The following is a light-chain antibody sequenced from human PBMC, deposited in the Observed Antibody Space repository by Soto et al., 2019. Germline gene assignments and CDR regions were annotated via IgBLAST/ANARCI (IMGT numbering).Light chain of an antibody. Sequence: PGERATLSCGASQSVSSSYLAWYQQKPGLAPRLLIYDASSRAPGIPDRFSGSGSATESTLTISSLQSEDFAVYYCQQYNTWPPITFGQGTRPEMK. V-gene: IGKV3D-20*01. J-gene: IGKJ5*01. CDR1: QSVSSSY. CDR3: QQYNTWPPIT. CDR2: DAS.